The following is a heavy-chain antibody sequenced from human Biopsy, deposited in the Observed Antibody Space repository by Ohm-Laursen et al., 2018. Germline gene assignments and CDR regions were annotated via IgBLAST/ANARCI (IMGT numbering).Heavy chain of an antibody. CDR1: AGTFINYA. CDR3: ARGPHSGSHSCFDY. Sequence: SVKVSCKASAGTFINYAISWVRQAPGQGLGWMGGIITMFGTANYAQMFQGRVTISADESTSTSYMELSSLTTEDTAIYYCARGPHSGSHSCFDYWGRGTLVTVSS. V-gene: IGHV1-69*13. D-gene: IGHD1-26*01. J-gene: IGHJ4*02. CDR2: IITMFGTA.